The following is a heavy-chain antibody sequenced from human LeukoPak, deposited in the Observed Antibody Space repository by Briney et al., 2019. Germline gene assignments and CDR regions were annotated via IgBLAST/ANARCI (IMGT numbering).Heavy chain of an antibody. J-gene: IGHJ5*02. V-gene: IGHV3-53*01. D-gene: IGHD3-9*01. CDR2: IYSAGST. CDR1: GFTVSSNS. CDR3: ARVERYRFDP. Sequence: GGSLRLSCAASGFTVSSNSMSWVRQAPGKGLEWVSFIYSAGSTYYADSVKGRFTISSDNSKNTLYLQMNSLRAEDTAVYYCARVERYRFDPWGQGTLVTVSS.